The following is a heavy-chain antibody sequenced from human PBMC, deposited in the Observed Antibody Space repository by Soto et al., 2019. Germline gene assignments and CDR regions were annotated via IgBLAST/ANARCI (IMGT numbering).Heavy chain of an antibody. J-gene: IGHJ6*02. D-gene: IGHD3-10*01. Sequence: EVQLVESGGGLVQPGGSLGLSCAASGFTFSSYWMSWVRQAPGKGLEWVANIKQDGSEKYYVDSVKGRFTISRDNAKNSLYLQMNSLRAEDTAVYNCARVGPAGPGSYYNTNYYYYYGMDVWGQETTVTVSS. V-gene: IGHV3-7*03. CDR2: IKQDGSEK. CDR1: GFTFSSYW. CDR3: ARVGPAGPGSYYNTNYYYYYGMDV.